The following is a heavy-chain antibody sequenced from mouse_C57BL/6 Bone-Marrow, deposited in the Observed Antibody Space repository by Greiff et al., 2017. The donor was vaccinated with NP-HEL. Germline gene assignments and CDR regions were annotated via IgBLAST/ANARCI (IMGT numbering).Heavy chain of an antibody. D-gene: IGHD1-1*01. Sequence: DVQLVESGPVLVKPGASVKMSCKASGYTFTDYYMNWVKQSHGKSLEWIGVINPYNGGTSYNQKFKGKATLTVDKSSSTAYMELNSLTSEDSAVYYCARDLGTYGSSYWYFDVWGTGTTVTVSS. J-gene: IGHJ1*03. CDR2: INPYNGGT. CDR3: ARDLGTYGSSYWYFDV. V-gene: IGHV1-19*01. CDR1: GYTFTDYY.